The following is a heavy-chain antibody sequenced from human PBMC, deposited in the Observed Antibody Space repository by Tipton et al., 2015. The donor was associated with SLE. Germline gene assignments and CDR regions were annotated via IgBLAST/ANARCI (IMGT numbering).Heavy chain of an antibody. Sequence: TLSLTCTVSGDSMSSVNYYWGWIRQPPGKGLGWIGSIYYAGSTYYTPSLKSRVTISVDTSKNQFSLNLNSVTAADTALYFCARGVAERLGLDFWGQGSLVTVSS. D-gene: IGHD6-19*01. V-gene: IGHV4-39*07. CDR1: GDSMSSVNYY. J-gene: IGHJ4*02. CDR2: IYYAGST. CDR3: ARGVAERLGLDF.